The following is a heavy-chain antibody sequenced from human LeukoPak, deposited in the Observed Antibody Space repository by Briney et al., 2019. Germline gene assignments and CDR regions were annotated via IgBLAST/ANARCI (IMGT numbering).Heavy chain of an antibody. CDR3: ARDPPYSSTNLDY. CDR1: GFTFSSYG. Sequence: PGRSLRLSCAASGFTFSSYGMHWVRQAPGKGLEWVAVIWYDGSNKYYADSVKGRFTISRDNSKNTLYLQMNSLRAEDTAVYYCARDPPYSSTNLDYWGQGTLVTVSS. CDR2: IWYDGSNK. D-gene: IGHD6-13*01. V-gene: IGHV3-33*01. J-gene: IGHJ4*02.